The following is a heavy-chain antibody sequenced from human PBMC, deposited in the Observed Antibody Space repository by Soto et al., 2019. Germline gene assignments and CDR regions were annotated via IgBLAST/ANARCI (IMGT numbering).Heavy chain of an antibody. CDR1: GGSISSGGYY. CDR3: ARDRIGYCSSTSCYKQYNWFDP. CDR2: IYYSGST. Sequence: PSETLSLTCTVSGGSISSGGYYWSWIRQHPGKGLEWIGYIYYSGSTYYNPSLKSRVTISVDTSKNQFSLKLSSVTAADTAVYYCARDRIGYCSSTSCYKQYNWFDPWGQGTLVTVSS. D-gene: IGHD2-2*02. J-gene: IGHJ5*02. V-gene: IGHV4-31*03.